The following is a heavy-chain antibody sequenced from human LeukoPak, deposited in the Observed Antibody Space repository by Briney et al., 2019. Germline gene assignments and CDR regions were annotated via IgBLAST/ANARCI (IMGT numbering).Heavy chain of an antibody. CDR1: DGSFSSYY. V-gene: IGHV4-34*01. CDR2: INHSGST. Sequence: SDTLYLTXAVYDGSFSSYYWIWLRHPPGKGLEGIVEINHSGSTNYSASLKSRVTISVDTSKNQFSLNLSSVTAADTAVYYRARAYGGNADFDYWGQGTLVTVSS. CDR3: ARAYGGNADFDY. D-gene: IGHD4-23*01. J-gene: IGHJ4*02.